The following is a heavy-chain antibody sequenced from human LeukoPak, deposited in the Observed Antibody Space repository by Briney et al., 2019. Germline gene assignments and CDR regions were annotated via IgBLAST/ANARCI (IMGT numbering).Heavy chain of an antibody. V-gene: IGHV3-66*01. CDR1: GFTFSSYA. CDR3: ARVRVGNSVPRYMDV. J-gene: IGHJ6*03. CDR2: IYSGGST. D-gene: IGHD4-23*01. Sequence: GGSLRLSCAASGFTFSSYAMSWVRQAPGKGLEWVSVIYSGGSTYYADSVKGRFTISRDNSKNTLYLQMNSLRAEDTAVYYCARVRVGNSVPRYMDVWGKGTTVTISS.